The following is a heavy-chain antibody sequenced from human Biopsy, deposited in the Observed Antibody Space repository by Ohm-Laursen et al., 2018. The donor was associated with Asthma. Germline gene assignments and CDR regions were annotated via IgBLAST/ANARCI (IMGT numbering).Heavy chain of an antibody. V-gene: IGHV3-11*01. CDR1: GFSFSDYY. CDR3: ARGYSTSWYFGY. J-gene: IGHJ4*02. CDR2: ISSRGSNL. Sequence: SLRLSRAASGFSFSDYYMMWIRQAPGKGLEWVAYISSRGSNLYYADSVKGRFTISRDNPKKSVYLQLDSLRVEDTAVYYCARGYSTSWYFGYWGQGTVVTVSS. D-gene: IGHD6-13*01.